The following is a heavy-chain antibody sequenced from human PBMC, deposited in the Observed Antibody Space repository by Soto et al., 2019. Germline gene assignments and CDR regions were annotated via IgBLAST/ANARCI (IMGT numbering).Heavy chain of an antibody. J-gene: IGHJ4*02. V-gene: IGHV3-53*02. CDR3: ARVRVGSSPYDYYFDY. CDR1: GFTVSSNY. D-gene: IGHD6-6*01. Sequence: EVQLVETGGGLIQPGGSLRLSCAASGFTVSSNYMSWVRQAPGKGLEWVSVIYSGGSTYYADSVKGRFTISRDNSKNTLYLQMNSLRAEDTAVYYCARVRVGSSPYDYYFDYWGQGTLVTVSS. CDR2: IYSGGST.